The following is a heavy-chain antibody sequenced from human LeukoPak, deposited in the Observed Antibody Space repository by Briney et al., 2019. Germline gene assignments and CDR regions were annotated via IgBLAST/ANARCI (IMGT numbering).Heavy chain of an antibody. D-gene: IGHD6-13*01. CDR1: GGTFSSYA. CDR2: IIPIFGTA. V-gene: IGHV1-69*13. CDR3: ARDPGSSSWNHPYHPGGYFDY. J-gene: IGHJ4*02. Sequence: SVKVSCKASGGTFSSYAISWVRQAPGQGLEWMGGIIPIFGTANYAQKFQGRVTITADESTSTAYMELSSLRSEDTAVYYCARDPGSSSWNHPYHPGGYFDYWGQGTLVTVSS.